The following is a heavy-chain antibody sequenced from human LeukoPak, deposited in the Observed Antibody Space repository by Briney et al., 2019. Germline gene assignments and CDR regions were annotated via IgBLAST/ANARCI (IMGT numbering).Heavy chain of an antibody. D-gene: IGHD2-15*01. CDR3: ARDSSTIENCSGGSCYEGY. V-gene: IGHV1-46*01. CDR2: INPSGGST. CDR1: GYTFTSYY. J-gene: IGHJ4*02. Sequence: ASVKVSCKASGYTFTSYYMHWVRQAPGQGLEWMGIINPSGGSTSYAQKFQGRVTMTRDTSTSTVYMELSSLRSEDTAVYYCARDSSTIENCSGGSCYEGYWGQGTLVTVSS.